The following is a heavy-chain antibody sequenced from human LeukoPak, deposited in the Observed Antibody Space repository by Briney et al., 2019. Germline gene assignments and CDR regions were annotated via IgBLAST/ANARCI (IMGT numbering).Heavy chain of an antibody. CDR2: IVVGSGNT. V-gene: IGHV1-58*01. J-gene: IGHJ4*02. CDR1: GFTFKRSA. D-gene: IGHD3-3*01. Sequence: SVKVSCKASGFTFKRSAVQWVRQARGQRLEWIGWIVVGSGNTNYAQKFQERVTITRDMSTNTAYMDLSNLRSEDTAVYYCAAWLRFLEWPRIDYWGQGILVTVSS. CDR3: AAWLRFLEWPRIDY.